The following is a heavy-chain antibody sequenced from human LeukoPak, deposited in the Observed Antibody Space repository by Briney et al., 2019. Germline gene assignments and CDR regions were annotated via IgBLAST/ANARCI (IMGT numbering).Heavy chain of an antibody. Sequence: PGGSLRLSCAASGFTFDDYAMHWVRQAPGKGLEWVSRISWNSGTIGYADSVKGRFTISRDNAKNSLYLQMNSLRAEDTALYYCAKDNLYGSGERGAFDIWGQGTMATVSS. J-gene: IGHJ3*02. CDR2: ISWNSGTI. CDR1: GFTFDDYA. D-gene: IGHD3-10*01. CDR3: AKDNLYGSGERGAFDI. V-gene: IGHV3-9*01.